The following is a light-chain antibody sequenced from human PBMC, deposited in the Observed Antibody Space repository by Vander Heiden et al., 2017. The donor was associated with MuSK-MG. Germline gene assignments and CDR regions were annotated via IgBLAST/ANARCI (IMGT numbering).Light chain of an antibody. Sequence: DIQMTQSPSSLSASVGDRVTITCQASQDISNYLNWYQQKPGKAPKLLIYDASNLETGMHPRFSGSGSGTDFTFTISSLQPEDIATYYCQQYDNLPITFGQETRLEIK. CDR2: DAS. J-gene: IGKJ5*01. CDR3: QQYDNLPIT. V-gene: IGKV1-33*01. CDR1: QDISNY.